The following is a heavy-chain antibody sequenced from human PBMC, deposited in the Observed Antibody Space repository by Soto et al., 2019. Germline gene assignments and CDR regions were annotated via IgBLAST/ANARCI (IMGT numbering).Heavy chain of an antibody. CDR3: LRGDSGYGVFNY. V-gene: IGHV3-23*01. D-gene: IGHD3-9*01. CDR2: FRTGGDDGTT. Sequence: GGSLRLSCAASGFTFSSYAMHWVRQAPGKGLEWVSGFRTGGDDGTTYYADSVKGRFTISRDNSKNTLFLQMNSLRAEDTAIYYCLRGDSGYGVFNYWGQGALVTV. CDR1: GFTFSSYA. J-gene: IGHJ4*02.